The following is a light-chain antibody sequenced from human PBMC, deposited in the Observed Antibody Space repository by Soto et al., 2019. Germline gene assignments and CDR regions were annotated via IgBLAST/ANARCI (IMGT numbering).Light chain of an antibody. V-gene: IGLV2-14*01. Sequence: SVLAQLASVSRSTGQSMSIYCAVKMRDVGAYNIVSWSPQHPGRAPQVIIYEVRKRPSGLSLRFSGFKSGNAASLAISGLQAEDETEYHCNSLTSKIRLEVGGGTKITV. CDR1: MRDVGAYNI. J-gene: IGLJ2*01. CDR3: NSLTSKIRLE. CDR2: EVR.